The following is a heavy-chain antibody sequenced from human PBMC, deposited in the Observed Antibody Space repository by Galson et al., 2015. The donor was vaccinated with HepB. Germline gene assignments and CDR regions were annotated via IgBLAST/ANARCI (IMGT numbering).Heavy chain of an antibody. J-gene: IGHJ6*02. CDR3: ARVRLRGGNSRYYYGMDV. Sequence: SLRLSCAASGFTFSSYAMHWVRQAPGKGLEWVAVISYDGTNKYYADSVKGRFTISRDNSKNTLYLQMNSLRGEDTAVYYCARVRLRGGNSRYYYGMDVWGQGTTVTASS. CDR1: GFTFSSYA. D-gene: IGHD4-23*01. CDR2: ISYDGTNK. V-gene: IGHV3-30-3*01.